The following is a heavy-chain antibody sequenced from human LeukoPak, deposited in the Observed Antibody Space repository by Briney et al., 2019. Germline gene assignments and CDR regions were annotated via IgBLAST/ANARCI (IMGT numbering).Heavy chain of an antibody. V-gene: IGHV4-61*02. CDR3: ARGYYYDSSGYYRDYFDY. CDR1: GGPISSGSYY. J-gene: IGHJ4*02. CDR2: IYTSGST. Sequence: SQTLSLTCTVSGGPISSGSYYWSWIRQPAGKGLEWIGRIYTSGSTNYNPSLKSRVTISVDTSKNQFSLKLSSVTAADTAVYYCARGYYYDSSGYYRDYFDYWGQGTLVTVSS. D-gene: IGHD3-22*01.